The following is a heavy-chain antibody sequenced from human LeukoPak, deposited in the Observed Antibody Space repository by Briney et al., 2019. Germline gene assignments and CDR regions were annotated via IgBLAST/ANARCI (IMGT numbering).Heavy chain of an antibody. V-gene: IGHV3-23*01. J-gene: IGHJ4*02. Sequence: GGSLRLSCAASGFTFSSYAMSWVRQAPGKGLEWVSAISGSGGSTYYADSVKGRFTISRDNSKNTLYLQMNSLRAEDTAVYYCAKSQVATSMRYYFDYWGQGTLVTVSS. CDR3: AKSQVATSMRYYFDY. CDR1: GFTFSSYA. D-gene: IGHD5-12*01. CDR2: ISGSGGST.